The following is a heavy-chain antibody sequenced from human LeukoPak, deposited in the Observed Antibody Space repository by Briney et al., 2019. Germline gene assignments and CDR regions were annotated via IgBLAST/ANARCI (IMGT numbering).Heavy chain of an antibody. CDR2: IIPIFGTA. CDR1: GGTFSSYA. CDR3: AREGVVVPAARH. Sequence: ASVKVSCKASGGTFSSYAISWVRQAPGQGLGWMGGIIPIFGTANYAQKFQGRVTITADESTSTAYMELSSLRSEDTAVYYCAREGVVVPAARHWGQGTLVTVSS. V-gene: IGHV1-69*13. J-gene: IGHJ1*01. D-gene: IGHD2-2*01.